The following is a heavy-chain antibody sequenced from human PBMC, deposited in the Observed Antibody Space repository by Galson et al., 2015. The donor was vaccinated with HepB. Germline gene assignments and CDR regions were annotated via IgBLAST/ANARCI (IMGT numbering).Heavy chain of an antibody. J-gene: IGHJ3*02. CDR1: GASISTYC. CDR3: AGPLGSCSGTSCQYDAFDI. CDR2: ICYSGST. D-gene: IGHD2-15*01. Sequence: SETLSLTCTVSGASISTYCWSWIRQPPGKGLEWIGYICYSGSTNYNPSLKSRVTISVDTSNIQFSLKMTSVTAADTAVYYCAGPLGSCSGTSCQYDAFDIWGQGTMVTVSS. V-gene: IGHV4-59*01.